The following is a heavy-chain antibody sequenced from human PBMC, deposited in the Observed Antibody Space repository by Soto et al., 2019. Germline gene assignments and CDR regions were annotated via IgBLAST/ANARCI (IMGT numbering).Heavy chain of an antibody. CDR1: GYTFTSYG. CDR3: ARGGYYDSSGSRNYHYYGMNV. Sequence: QVQLVQSGAEVKKPGASVKVSCKASGYTFTSYGINWVRQAPGQGLEWLGWISPYDGYTNYAQILQGRVYMTPDTSTKTAYMDLRSLRSDDTAMYYCARGGYYDSSGSRNYHYYGMNVWGQGTTVTVSS. V-gene: IGHV1-18*01. D-gene: IGHD3-22*01. CDR2: ISPYDGYT. J-gene: IGHJ6*02.